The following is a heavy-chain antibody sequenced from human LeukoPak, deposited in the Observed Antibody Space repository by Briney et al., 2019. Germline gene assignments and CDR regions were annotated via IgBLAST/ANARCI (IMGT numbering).Heavy chain of an antibody. J-gene: IGHJ4*02. V-gene: IGHV3-23*01. D-gene: IGHD3-22*01. CDR2: ISGSGGST. Sequence: GGSLRLSCVASGFTFSSYAMSWVRQAPGKGLEWVSAISGSGGSTYYADSAKGRFTISRDNSKNTLYLQMNSLRAEDTAVYYCAKDSHDSSGAHFDYWGQGTLVTVSS. CDR1: GFTFSSYA. CDR3: AKDSHDSSGAHFDY.